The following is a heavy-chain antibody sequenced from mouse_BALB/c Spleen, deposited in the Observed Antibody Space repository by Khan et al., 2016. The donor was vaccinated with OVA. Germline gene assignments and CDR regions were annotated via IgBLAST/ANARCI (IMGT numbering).Heavy chain of an antibody. CDR1: GFAFSSYD. J-gene: IGHJ1*01. V-gene: IGHV5-12-1*01. CDR2: ISSGGDNT. Sequence: EVELVESGGGLVKPGGSLKLSCTASGFAFSSYDMSWVRQTPEKGLEWVAYISSGGDNTYSPDTVKGRFTISRDNAKNTVYLQMSSLKSEDTAIDYCTTRPGYFDVWGAGTTVTVSS. CDR3: TTRPGYFDV.